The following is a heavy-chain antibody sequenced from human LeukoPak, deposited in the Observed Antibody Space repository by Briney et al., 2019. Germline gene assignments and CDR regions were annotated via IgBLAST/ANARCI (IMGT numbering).Heavy chain of an antibody. J-gene: IGHJ4*02. CDR2: IYHSGST. CDR1: GGSISSGGYY. CDR3: AGRSGWQGAFDY. V-gene: IGHV4-30-2*02. Sequence: PSETLSLTCTVSGGSISSGGYYWSWIRQPPGKGLEWIGYIYHSGSTYYNPSLKSRVTISVDRSKNQFSLKLSSVTAADTAVYYCAGRSGWQGAFDYWGQGTLVTVSS. D-gene: IGHD6-19*01.